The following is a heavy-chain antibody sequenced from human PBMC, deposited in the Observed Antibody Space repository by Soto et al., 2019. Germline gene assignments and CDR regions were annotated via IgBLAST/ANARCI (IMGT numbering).Heavy chain of an antibody. D-gene: IGHD6-6*01. CDR1: GYTFTSYG. V-gene: IGHV1-18*01. Sequence: ASVKVSCKASGYTFTSYGISWVRQAPGQGLEWMGWISAYNGNTNYAQKLQGSVTMTTDTSTSTAYMELRSLRSDDTAVYYCASPRPGGYYYYGMDVWGQGTTVTVYS. CDR2: ISAYNGNT. CDR3: ASPRPGGYYYYGMDV. J-gene: IGHJ6*02.